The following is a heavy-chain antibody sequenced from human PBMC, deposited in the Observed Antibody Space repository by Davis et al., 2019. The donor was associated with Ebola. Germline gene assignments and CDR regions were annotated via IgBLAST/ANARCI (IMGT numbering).Heavy chain of an antibody. CDR1: GGSISSYY. J-gene: IGHJ4*02. Sequence: SETLSLTCTASGGSISSYYWSWIRQPPGKGLEWIGYIYYSGSTNYNPSLKSRVTISVDTSKNQFSLKLSSVTAADTAVYYCARHNIVVVTAIPYFDYWGQGTLVTVSS. CDR3: ARHNIVVVTAIPYFDY. CDR2: IYYSGST. V-gene: IGHV4-59*08. D-gene: IGHD2-21*02.